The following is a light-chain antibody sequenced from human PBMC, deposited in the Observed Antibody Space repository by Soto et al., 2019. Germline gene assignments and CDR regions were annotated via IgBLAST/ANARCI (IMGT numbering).Light chain of an antibody. CDR3: SSYTTNKSGV. CDR1: SSDVGGYIY. J-gene: IGLJ3*02. V-gene: IGLV2-14*01. CDR2: EVS. Sequence: QSALTQPASVSGSPGQSITISCTGTSSDVGGYIYVSWYQHHPGKAPKLMIYEVSNRPSGVSNRFSGSKSGNTASLTISGLQAEDEADYYCSSYTTNKSGVFGRGTKLTVL.